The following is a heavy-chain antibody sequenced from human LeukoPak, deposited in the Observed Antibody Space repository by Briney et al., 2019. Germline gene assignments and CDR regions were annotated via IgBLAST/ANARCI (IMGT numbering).Heavy chain of an antibody. D-gene: IGHD3-22*01. CDR2: IYYSGST. V-gene: IGHV4-39*07. CDR1: GGSISSSSYY. J-gene: IGHJ5*02. Sequence: SETLSLTCTVSGGSISSSSYYWGWIRQPPGKGLEWIGSIYYSGSTYYNPSLKSRVTISVDTSKNQFSLKLSSVTAADTAVYYCARDYDSSGYYYGGEYSWFDPWGQGTLVTVSS. CDR3: ARDYDSSGYYYGGEYSWFDP.